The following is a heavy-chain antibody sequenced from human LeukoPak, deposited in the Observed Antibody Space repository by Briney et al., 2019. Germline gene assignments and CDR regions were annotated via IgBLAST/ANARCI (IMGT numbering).Heavy chain of an antibody. V-gene: IGHV3-74*01. J-gene: IGHJ4*02. CDR2: INNDGSSA. CDR3: AKGRCGNTCFLDC. Sequence: GGSLRLSRAASGFTFNNYWIHWVRQVPGKGLVWVSRINNDGSSASYVDSVKGRFTISRDNAKNTLFLQMNSLRADDTAVYYCAKGRCGNTCFLDCWGQGNLVTVSS. CDR1: GFTFNNYW. D-gene: IGHD2-21*01.